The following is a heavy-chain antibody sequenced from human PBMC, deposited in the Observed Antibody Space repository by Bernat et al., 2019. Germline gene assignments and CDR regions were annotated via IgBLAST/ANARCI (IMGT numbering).Heavy chain of an antibody. Sequence: EVQLVESGGGLVQPGGSLRLSCAAPGLTFRNYWMSWVRQAPGKGLEWVANIKSEGTDKFYVDAVEGRFTISGDNARNSLFLQMTSLRAEDTDFYYCATIQDWKFEYWGPGTLVTVSS. CDR2: IKSEGTDK. V-gene: IGHV3-7*03. CDR3: ATIQDWKFEY. J-gene: IGHJ4*02. CDR1: GLTFRNYW. D-gene: IGHD1-1*01.